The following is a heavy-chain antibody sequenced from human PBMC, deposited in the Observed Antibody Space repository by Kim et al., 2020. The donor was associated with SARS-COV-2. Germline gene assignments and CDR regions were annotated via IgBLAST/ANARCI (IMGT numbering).Heavy chain of an antibody. CDR3: ARTPVTMVRGVMSWFDP. J-gene: IGHJ5*02. V-gene: IGHV2-70*01. D-gene: IGHD3-10*01. Sequence: SGPTLVNPTPTLTLTCTFSGFSLSPSGMCVSWIRQPPGKALEWLALIDWDDDKYYSTSLKTRLTISKDTSKNQVVLTMTNMDPVDTATYYCARTPVTMVRGVMSWFDPWGQGTLVTVSS. CDR2: IDWDDDK. CDR1: GFSLSPSGMC.